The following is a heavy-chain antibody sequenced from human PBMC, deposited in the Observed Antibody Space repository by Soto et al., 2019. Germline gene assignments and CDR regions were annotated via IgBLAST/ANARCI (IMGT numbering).Heavy chain of an antibody. D-gene: IGHD6-13*01. CDR1: GFTVISNY. V-gene: IGHV3-66*01. J-gene: IGHJ6*02. CDR2: IYSGGST. Sequence: GGSLRLSCAASGFTVISNYMSWVRQAPGKGLEWVSVIYSGGSTYYADSVKGRFTISRDNSKNTLYLQMNSLRAEDTAVYYCARGEGSSSWYYYYGMDVWGQGTTVTVSS. CDR3: ARGEGSSSWYYYYGMDV.